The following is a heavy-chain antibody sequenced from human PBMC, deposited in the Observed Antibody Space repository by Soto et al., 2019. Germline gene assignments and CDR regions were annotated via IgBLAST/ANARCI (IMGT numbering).Heavy chain of an antibody. CDR1: GGSFSGYY. V-gene: IGHV4-34*01. D-gene: IGHD3-10*01. J-gene: IGHJ6*03. CDR2: INHSGSS. CDR3: ARGGEGLGSYYYDMDV. Sequence: QVQLQQWGAGLLKPSETLSLTCAVYGGSFSGYYWSWIRQPPGKGLEWIGEINHSGSSNTNPSLEGRVTISVDTSKKQFSLKLSSMTAADTAVYYCARGGEGLGSYYYDMDVWGKGTTVTVSS.